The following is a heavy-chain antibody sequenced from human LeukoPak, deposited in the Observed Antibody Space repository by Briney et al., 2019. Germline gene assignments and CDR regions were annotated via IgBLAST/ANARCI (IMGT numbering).Heavy chain of an antibody. CDR2: INHSGST. CDR3: TGITIIGGDDY. D-gene: IGHD3-3*01. J-gene: IGHJ4*02. CDR1: GGSFSGYY. V-gene: IGHV4-34*03. Sequence: SETLSLTCAVYGGSFSGYYWSWIRQPPGKGLEWIGEINHSGSTNYNPSLKSRVTISVDTSKNQFSLKLSSVTAADTAVYYCTGITIIGGDDYWGQGALVTVSS.